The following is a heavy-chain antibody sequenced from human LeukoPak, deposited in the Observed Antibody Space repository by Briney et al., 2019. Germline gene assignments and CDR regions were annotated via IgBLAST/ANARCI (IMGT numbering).Heavy chain of an antibody. J-gene: IGHJ5*02. Sequence: GGSLRLSCVASGFPFSSYWMTWVRQAPGKGLEWVANIKQDGSKKSYVDSVKGRFTISRDNAKNSLYLQMNSLRAEDTAVYYCAASGVGSSWYFLLAWGQGTLVTVSS. V-gene: IGHV3-7*03. CDR2: IKQDGSKK. CDR3: AASGVGSSWYFLLA. D-gene: IGHD6-13*01. CDR1: GFPFSSYW.